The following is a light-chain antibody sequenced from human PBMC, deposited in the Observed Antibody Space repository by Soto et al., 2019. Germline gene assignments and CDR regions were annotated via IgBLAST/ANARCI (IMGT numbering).Light chain of an antibody. Sequence: DIQLTQSPSFLSASIGDRDTITCRAGQGSSSYLAWYQQKPGKAPKLLIYAASILQIGVPSRFSGSGSGTEFTLTISGLQPEDFATYYCHHIGSYPLSCGGGNEVESK. J-gene: IGKJ4*01. CDR1: QGSSSY. CDR2: AAS. CDR3: HHIGSYPLS. V-gene: IGKV1-9*01.